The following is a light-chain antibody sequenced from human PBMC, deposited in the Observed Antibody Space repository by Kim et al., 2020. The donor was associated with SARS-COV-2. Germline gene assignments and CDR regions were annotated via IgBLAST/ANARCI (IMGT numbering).Light chain of an antibody. J-gene: IGLJ1*01. V-gene: IGLV2-14*03. Sequence: QSALTQPASVSGSPVQSITISCTGTSSDVGGYNYVSWYQHHPGKAPKLMIYAVTTRPSGVSNRFSGSKSGNTASLTISGLQAEDEADYYCTSYTSSNTYVFGTGTKVTVL. CDR2: AVT. CDR1: SSDVGGYNY. CDR3: TSYTSSNTYV.